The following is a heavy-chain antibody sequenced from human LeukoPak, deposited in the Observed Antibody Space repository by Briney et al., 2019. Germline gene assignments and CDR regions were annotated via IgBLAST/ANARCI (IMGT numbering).Heavy chain of an antibody. CDR3: ARCLSPRRITMIVQIFDY. V-gene: IGHV1-18*01. CDR1: GYTFTSYG. CDR2: ISAYNGNT. Sequence: ASVKVSCKASGYTFTSYGISWVRQAPGQGLEWMGWISAYNGNTNYAQKLQDRVTMTTDTSTSTAYMELRSLRSDDTAVYYCARCLSPRRITMIVQIFDYWGQGTLVTVSS. D-gene: IGHD3-22*01. J-gene: IGHJ4*02.